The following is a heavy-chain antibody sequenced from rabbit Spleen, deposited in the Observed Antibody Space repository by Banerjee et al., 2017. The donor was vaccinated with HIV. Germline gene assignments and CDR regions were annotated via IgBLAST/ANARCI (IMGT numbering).Heavy chain of an antibody. CDR1: GFDFSSHYM. J-gene: IGHJ4*01. D-gene: IGHD1-1*01. Sequence: QEQLKESGGGLVQPGGSLKLSCKVSGFDFSSHYMTWVRQAPGKGLEWTGYIDPVFGNTYYASWVNGRFTISKTSSTTVTLQMTSLTAADTATYFCARDLTGVIGWNFGWWGPGTLVTVS. CDR2: IDPVFGNT. V-gene: IGHV1S39*01. CDR3: ARDLTGVIGWNFGW.